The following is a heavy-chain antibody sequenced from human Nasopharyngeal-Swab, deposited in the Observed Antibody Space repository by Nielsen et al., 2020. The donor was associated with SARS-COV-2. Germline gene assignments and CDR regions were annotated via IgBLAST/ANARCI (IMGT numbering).Heavy chain of an antibody. CDR1: CASFTGIF. CDR2: VSHSGTA. CDR3: ARGGQDNALDV. Sequence: SETPSLTCTYKCASFTGIFWNWVRQPPGKGLEWIGEVSHSGTATYNPSLTGRVTISLDTAWSQFSLRLSSLSDADTAVYFCARGGQDNALDVWDQGTKVAVSS. D-gene: IGHD1-1*01. V-gene: IGHV4-34*01. J-gene: IGHJ6*02.